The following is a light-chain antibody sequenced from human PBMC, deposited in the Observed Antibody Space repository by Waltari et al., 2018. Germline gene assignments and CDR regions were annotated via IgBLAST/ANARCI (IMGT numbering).Light chain of an antibody. CDR2: VAS. V-gene: IGKV1-39*01. Sequence: SQMTQSPSSLSASVGDRVTITCRASQSISTSLNWYQQIPGKAPTLLIYVASTLHSGVPSRFSGSGSGTDFSLTISSLQPEDFAPYYCQQRYTTAYTFGQGTKLEIK. CDR3: QQRYTTAYT. CDR1: QSISTS. J-gene: IGKJ2*01.